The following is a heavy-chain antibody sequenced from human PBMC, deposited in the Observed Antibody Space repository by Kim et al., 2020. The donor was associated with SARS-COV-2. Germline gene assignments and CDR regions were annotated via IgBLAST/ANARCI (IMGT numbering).Heavy chain of an antibody. Sequence: YYADSVKGRFTISRDNSKNTLYLQMNSLRAEDTAVYYCAKRRPGEAVFDYWGQGTLVTVSS. V-gene: IGHV3-23*01. CDR3: AKRRPGEAVFDY. J-gene: IGHJ4*02. D-gene: IGHD1-1*01.